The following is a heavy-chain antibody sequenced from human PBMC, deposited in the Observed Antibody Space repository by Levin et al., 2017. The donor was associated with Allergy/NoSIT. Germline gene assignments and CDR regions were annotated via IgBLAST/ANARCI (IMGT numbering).Heavy chain of an antibody. CDR3: ARDLVQCGGDCYSVGNYYDYGMDV. V-gene: IGHV4-61*01. D-gene: IGHD2-21*02. J-gene: IGHJ6*02. CDR2: IYYSGST. Sequence: SCTVSGGSVSSGSYYWSWIRQPPGKGLEWIGYIYYSGSTNYNPSLKSRVTISVDTSKNQFSLKMSSVTAADTAVYYCARDLVQCGGDCYSVGNYYDYGMDVWGQGTTVTVSS. CDR1: GGSVSSGSYY.